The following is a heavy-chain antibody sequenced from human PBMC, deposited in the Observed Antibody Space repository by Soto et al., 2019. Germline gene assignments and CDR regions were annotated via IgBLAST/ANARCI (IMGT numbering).Heavy chain of an antibody. J-gene: IGHJ3*02. CDR1: GYTFTSHD. D-gene: IGHD5-12*01. CDR3: ARGKVDRGFDI. V-gene: IGHV1-8*01. Sequence: QVQLVQSGAEVGKPGASVKVSCKASGYTFTSHDINWVRQATGQGLEWMGWMSPNGDDTGYAQQFQGRVTMTKNTSIGTAYMELSSRRSEDTAVYYCARGKVDRGFDIWGQGTVVTVSS. CDR2: MSPNGDDT.